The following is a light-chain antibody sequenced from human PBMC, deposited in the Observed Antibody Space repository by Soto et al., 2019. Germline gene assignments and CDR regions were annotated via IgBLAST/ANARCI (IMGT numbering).Light chain of an antibody. V-gene: IGKV3-20*01. CDR2: GAS. J-gene: IGKJ4*02. CDR3: QQYDSCPT. Sequence: LALPSKKRSTLCCSASQSVSSSYLAWYQQKPGQAPKLLIYGASSRATGIPDRFSGSGSGTEFTLTISRREPEDFAVYYCQQYDSCPTFGEGTKVDIK. CDR1: QSVSSSY.